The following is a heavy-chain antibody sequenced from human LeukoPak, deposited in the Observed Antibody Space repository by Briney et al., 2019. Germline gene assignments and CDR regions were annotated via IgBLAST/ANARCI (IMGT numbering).Heavy chain of an antibody. J-gene: IGHJ4*02. D-gene: IGHD5-24*01. Sequence: GGSLRLSCAASGFTFSGYWMDWVRQAPGKGLEWVATIKTDGSEKYYVDYVQGRFTISRDNAKNSVFLQINSLRVEDTAVYYCARNRGWQQFDYWGQGTLVTVSS. CDR2: IKTDGSEK. CDR3: ARNRGWQQFDY. V-gene: IGHV3-7*01. CDR1: GFTFSGYW.